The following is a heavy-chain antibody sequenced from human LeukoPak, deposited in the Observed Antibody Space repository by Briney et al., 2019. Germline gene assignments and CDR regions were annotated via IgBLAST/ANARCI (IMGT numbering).Heavy chain of an antibody. CDR2: IKQDGSEK. D-gene: IGHD2-15*01. V-gene: IGHV3-7*01. CDR3: ARVPRGGSQYYFDY. CDR1: GLTFSSYW. J-gene: IGHJ4*02. Sequence: PGGSLRLSCAASGLTFSSYWMSWVRQAPGKGLEWVANIKQDGSEKYYVDSVKGRFTISRDNAKNSLYLQMNSLRAEDTAVYYCARVPRGGSQYYFDYWSQGTLVTVSS.